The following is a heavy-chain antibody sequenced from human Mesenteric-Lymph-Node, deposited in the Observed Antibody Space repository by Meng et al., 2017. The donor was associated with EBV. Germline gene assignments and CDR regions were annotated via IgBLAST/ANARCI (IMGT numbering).Heavy chain of an antibody. CDR2: VFHIGST. J-gene: IGHJ1*01. CDR3: ARVSEISGTWLDC. V-gene: IGHV4-4*02. CDR1: GGSISGNNW. Sequence: QGAVAESGPGLGKPSGTRSLTCAVSGGSISGNNWWSWIRQPPGKGLEWIGEVFHIGSTNYNPSLKSRVTISLDKSKNQFSLKLTSVTAADTAVYFCARVSEISGTWLDCWGQGTLVTVSS. D-gene: IGHD1-7*01.